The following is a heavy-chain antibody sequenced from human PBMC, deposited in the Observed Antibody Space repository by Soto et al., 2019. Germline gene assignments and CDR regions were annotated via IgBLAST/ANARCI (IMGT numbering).Heavy chain of an antibody. CDR2: TSNDGINT. CDR3: ARGNLDV. Sequence: QVQLVESGGGVVQPGRSLRLSCAASGFTLSKFVMHWVRQAPGKGLDWLAVTSNDGINTYSAASVKGRFTISRDNSMNMVYLQMNSLRDEDTALYYCARGNLDVWGQGTTVIVSS. D-gene: IGHD1-1*01. J-gene: IGHJ6*02. CDR1: GFTLSKFV. V-gene: IGHV3-30*01.